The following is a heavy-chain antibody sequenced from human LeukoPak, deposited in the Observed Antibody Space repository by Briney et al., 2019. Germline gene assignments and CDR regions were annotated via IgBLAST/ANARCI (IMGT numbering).Heavy chain of an antibody. CDR2: ISYDGSNK. D-gene: IGHD1-26*01. CDR1: GFTFSSYG. V-gene: IGHV3-30*18. Sequence: GGSLRLSCAASGFTFSSYGMHWVRQAPGKGLEWVAVISYDGSNKYYADSVKGRFTISRDNSKNTLYLQMNSLRAEDTAVYYCAKDQGVGESVGAFDIWGQGTMVTVSS. J-gene: IGHJ3*02. CDR3: AKDQGVGESVGAFDI.